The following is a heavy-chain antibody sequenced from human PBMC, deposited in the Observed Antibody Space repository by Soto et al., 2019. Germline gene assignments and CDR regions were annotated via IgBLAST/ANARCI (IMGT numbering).Heavy chain of an antibody. CDR1: GFIFSSFG. V-gene: IGHV3-33*01. CDR3: VRDLLGSGGHFDY. Sequence: GGSLRLSCAASGFIFSSFGMHWVRQAPGKGLEWVAHIWYDGSNTYYADSVKGRFTISRDNSRNTLYLQMNSLRAEDTAVHHCVRDLLGSGGHFDYWGQGTPVTVSS. D-gene: IGHD7-27*01. J-gene: IGHJ4*02. CDR2: IWYDGSNT.